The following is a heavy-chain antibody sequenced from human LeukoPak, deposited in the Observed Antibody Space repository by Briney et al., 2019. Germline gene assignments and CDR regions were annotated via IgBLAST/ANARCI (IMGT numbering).Heavy chain of an antibody. Sequence: APVKVSCKASGYTFTSYYMHWVRQAPGQGLEWMGIINPGGGGTSYAQKFQGRVTMTRDTSTSTVYMELSSLRSEDTAVYYCAREYSGSYGPFDYWGQGTLVTVSS. CDR1: GYTFTSYY. CDR2: INPGGGGT. J-gene: IGHJ4*02. CDR3: AREYSGSYGPFDY. V-gene: IGHV1-46*01. D-gene: IGHD1-26*01.